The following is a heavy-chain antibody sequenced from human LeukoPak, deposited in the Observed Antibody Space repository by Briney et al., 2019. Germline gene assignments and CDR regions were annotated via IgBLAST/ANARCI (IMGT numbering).Heavy chain of an antibody. CDR3: ARDGIVVVPAAQGYYFDY. CDR2: INHSGST. V-gene: IGHV4-34*01. Sequence: PSETLSLTSAVYGGSFSGYYWSWIRQPPGKGLEWIGEINHSGSTNYNPSLKSRVTISVDTSKNQFSLKLSSVTAADTAVYYCARDGIVVVPAAQGYYFDYWGQGTLVTVSS. CDR1: GGSFSGYY. J-gene: IGHJ4*02. D-gene: IGHD2-2*01.